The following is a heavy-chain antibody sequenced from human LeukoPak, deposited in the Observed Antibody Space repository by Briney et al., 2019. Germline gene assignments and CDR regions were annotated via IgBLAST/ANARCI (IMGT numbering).Heavy chain of an antibody. D-gene: IGHD2-21*01. V-gene: IGHV3-33*01. Sequence: AGGSLRLSCAASGFIFRSHGMNWVRQAPGKGLEWVAGISADEKKYYVDAVKGRFTISRDNSKNTLYLQMNSLRVEDTAMYYCARDLSYFSFDDWGQGTTVTVSS. J-gene: IGHJ6*02. CDR2: ISADEKK. CDR1: GFIFRSHG. CDR3: ARDLSYFSFDD.